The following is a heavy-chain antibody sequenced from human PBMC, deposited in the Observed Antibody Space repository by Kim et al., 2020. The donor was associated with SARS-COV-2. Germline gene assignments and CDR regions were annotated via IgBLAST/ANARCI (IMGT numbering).Heavy chain of an antibody. CDR3: AKDLGRYFDWGAFDI. J-gene: IGHJ3*02. D-gene: IGHD3-9*01. CDR2: ISWNSGSI. V-gene: IGHV3-9*01. Sequence: GGSLRLSCAASGFTFDDYAMHRVRQAPGKGLEWVSGISWNSGSIGYADSVKGRFTISRDNAKNSLYLQMNSLRAEDTALYYCAKDLGRYFDWGAFDIWGQGTMVTVSS. CDR1: GFTFDDYA.